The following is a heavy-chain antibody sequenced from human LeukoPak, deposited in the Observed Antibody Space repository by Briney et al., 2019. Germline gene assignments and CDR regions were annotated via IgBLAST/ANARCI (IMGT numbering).Heavy chain of an antibody. V-gene: IGHV3-23*01. Sequence: GGSLRLSCAASGFTFSSHAMSWVRQAPGKGLEWVSAISGSGGSTYYADSVKGRFTISRDNSKNTLYLQMNSLRAEDTAVYYCAKYRDYYDSSGYYLDYWGQGTLVTVSS. J-gene: IGHJ4*02. CDR3: AKYRDYYDSSGYYLDY. CDR1: GFTFSSHA. CDR2: ISGSGGST. D-gene: IGHD3-22*01.